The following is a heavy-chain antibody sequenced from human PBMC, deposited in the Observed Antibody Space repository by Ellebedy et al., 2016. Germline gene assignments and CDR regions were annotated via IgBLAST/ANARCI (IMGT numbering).Heavy chain of an antibody. J-gene: IGHJ4*02. CDR2: IKQDGSGK. CDR1: GFTFTNYW. D-gene: IGHD5-18*01. V-gene: IGHV3-7*02. Sequence: GGSLRLXXAASGFTFTNYWMTWVRQAPGKGLEWVANIKQDGSGKYYVDSVKGRFTVSRDNAENSLFLHMDSLRTEDTAVYYCVRARRYSYSLDYWGQGALVTVSS. CDR3: VRARRYSYSLDY.